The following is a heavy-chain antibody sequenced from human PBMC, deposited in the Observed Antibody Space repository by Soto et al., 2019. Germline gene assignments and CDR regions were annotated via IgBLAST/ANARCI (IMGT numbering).Heavy chain of an antibody. CDR3: ARHSFTPFDSCSSQGFRYSF. J-gene: IGHJ4*02. Sequence: GEALKSSCKGSGYSFTSYWISWVRQMPGKGLEWMGRIDPSDSYTNYSPSFQGHVTISADKSISTAYLQWSSLKASDTAMYYCARHSFTPFDSCSSQGFRYSFCGQRTLVPVSS. D-gene: IGHD6-6*01. CDR1: GYSFTSYW. CDR2: IDPSDSYT. V-gene: IGHV5-10-1*01.